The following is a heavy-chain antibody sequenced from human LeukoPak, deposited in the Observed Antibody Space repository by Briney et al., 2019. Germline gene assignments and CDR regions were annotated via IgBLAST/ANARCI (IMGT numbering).Heavy chain of an antibody. CDR2: INPNSGGT. CDR3: ARLTVTTFYYFDY. J-gene: IGHJ4*02. V-gene: IGHV1-2*02. D-gene: IGHD4-17*01. CDR1: GYTFTGYY. Sequence: ASVKVSCKASGYTFTGYYMHWVRQAPGQGLEWMGWINPNSGGTNYAQKFQGRVTMTRDTSISTAYMELSRLRSDDTAAYYCARLTVTTFYYFDYWGQGTLVTVSS.